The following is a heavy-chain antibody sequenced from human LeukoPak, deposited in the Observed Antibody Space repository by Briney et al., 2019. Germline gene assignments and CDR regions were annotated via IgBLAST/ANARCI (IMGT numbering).Heavy chain of an antibody. CDR3: ARDKERYSSSWYQNYYGMDV. CDR1: GYTFTGYY. V-gene: IGHV1-2*04. Sequence: ASVKVSCKASGYTFTGYYMHWVRQAPGQGLEWMGWISPNSGGTNYAQKFQGWVTMTRDTSISTAYMELSRLRSDDTAVYYCARDKERYSSSWYQNYYGMDVWGQGTTVTVSS. CDR2: ISPNSGGT. D-gene: IGHD6-13*01. J-gene: IGHJ6*02.